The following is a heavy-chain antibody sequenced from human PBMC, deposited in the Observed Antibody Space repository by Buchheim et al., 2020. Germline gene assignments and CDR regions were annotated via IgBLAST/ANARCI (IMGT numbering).Heavy chain of an antibody. CDR2: ISYDGSNK. J-gene: IGHJ4*02. D-gene: IGHD3-9*01. CDR1: GFTFSSYA. CDR3: ARSHSMDYDILTGYYDGVLDY. V-gene: IGHV3-30*04. Sequence: QVQLVESGGGVVQPGRSLRLSCAASGFTFSSYAMHWVRQAPGKGLEWVAVISYDGSNKYYADSVKGRFNISRDNSKNTVYLQMNSLRAEDTAVYYCARSHSMDYDILTGYYDGVLDYWGQGTL.